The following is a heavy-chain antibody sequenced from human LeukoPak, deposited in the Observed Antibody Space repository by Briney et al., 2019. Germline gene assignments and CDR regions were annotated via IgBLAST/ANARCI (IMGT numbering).Heavy chain of an antibody. D-gene: IGHD3-10*01. CDR2: ISSSSSYI. Sequence: GGSLRLSCAASGFTFSSYSMNWVRQAPGKGLEWVSSISSSSSYIYYADSVKGRFTISRDNAKNSLYLQMDSLRAEDTAVYYCARVSGSGSYDDYWGQGTLVTVSS. V-gene: IGHV3-21*01. J-gene: IGHJ4*02. CDR3: ARVSGSGSYDDY. CDR1: GFTFSSYS.